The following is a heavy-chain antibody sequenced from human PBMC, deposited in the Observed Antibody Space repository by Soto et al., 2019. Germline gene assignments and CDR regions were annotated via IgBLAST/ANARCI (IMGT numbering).Heavy chain of an antibody. J-gene: IGHJ4*02. CDR2: ISYDGSNK. CDR3: ARAYRDGYNLSF. CDR1: GFTFSSYA. D-gene: IGHD5-12*01. Sequence: QVQLVESGGGVVQPGRSLRLSCAASGFTFSSYAMHWVRQAPGKGLEWVAVISYDGSNKYYADSVKGRFTISRDNSKNTLYLQMNSLRAEDTAVYYCARAYRDGYNLSFWGQGTLVTVSS. V-gene: IGHV3-30-3*01.